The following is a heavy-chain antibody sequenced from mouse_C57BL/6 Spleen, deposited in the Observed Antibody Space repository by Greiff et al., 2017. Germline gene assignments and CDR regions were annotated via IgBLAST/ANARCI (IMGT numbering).Heavy chain of an antibody. Sequence: QVQLQQPGAELVMPGASVKLSCKASGYTFPSYWMHWVKQRPGQGLEWIGEIDPSDSYTNYNQKFKGKSTLTVDQSSSTAYMQLNSLTSEDSAVYYCAREGIYYGYDGGFAYWGQGTLVTVSA. CDR1: GYTFPSYW. CDR3: AREGIYYGYDGGFAY. J-gene: IGHJ3*01. V-gene: IGHV1-69*01. D-gene: IGHD2-2*01. CDR2: IDPSDSYT.